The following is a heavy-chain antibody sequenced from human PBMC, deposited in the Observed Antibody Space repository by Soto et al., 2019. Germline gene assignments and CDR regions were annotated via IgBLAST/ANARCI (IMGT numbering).Heavy chain of an antibody. D-gene: IGHD2-21*01. CDR1: GFTFSSYS. Sequence: GGSLRLSCAASGFTFSSYSMNWVRQAPGKGLEWVSSISSSSSYIYYADSVKGRFTISRDNAKNSLYLQMNSLRAEATAVYYCARDRLGKIQAPDSWGKGTLVTAPQ. CDR3: ARDRLGKIQAPDS. J-gene: IGHJ5*01. CDR2: ISSSSSYI. V-gene: IGHV3-21*01.